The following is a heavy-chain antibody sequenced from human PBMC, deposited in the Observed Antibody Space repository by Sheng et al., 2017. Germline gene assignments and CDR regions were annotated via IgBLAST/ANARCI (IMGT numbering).Heavy chain of an antibody. D-gene: IGHD2-21*01. V-gene: IGHV3-11*04. J-gene: IGHJ2*01. CDR3: ARDSRANIVVVIAINWYFDL. Sequence: QVQLVESGGGLVKPGGSLRLSCAASGFTFSDYYMSWIRQAPGKGLEWVSYISSSGSTIYYADSVKGRFTISRDNAKNSLYLQMNSLRAEDTAVYYCARDSRANIVVVIAINWYFDLWGRGTLVTVSS. CDR1: GFTFSDYY. CDR2: ISSSGSTI.